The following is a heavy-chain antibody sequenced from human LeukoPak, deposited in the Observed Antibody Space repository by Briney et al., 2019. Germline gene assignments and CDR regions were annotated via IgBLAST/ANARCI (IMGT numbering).Heavy chain of an antibody. J-gene: IGHJ4*02. CDR3: ATMGGHCTSLSCISY. CDR2: IHYSGST. V-gene: IGHV4-39*01. D-gene: IGHD2-2*01. CDR1: GGSIRSSAYY. Sequence: SETLSLTCTVSGGSIRSSAYYWAWIRQPPGKGLEWIGGIHYSGSTYYNPSLKSRVTISVDTSKNQFSLQLSSVTATDTAVYYCATMGGHCTSLSCISYWGQGTLVTVSS.